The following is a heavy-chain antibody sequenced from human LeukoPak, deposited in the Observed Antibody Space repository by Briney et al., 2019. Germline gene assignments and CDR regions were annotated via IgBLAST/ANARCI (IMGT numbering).Heavy chain of an antibody. CDR3: ARDRGGYSYDDAFDI. CDR1: GFTFSSYS. CDR2: ISSSSSYI. J-gene: IGHJ3*02. Sequence: PGGSLRLSCAASGFTFSSYSMNWVRQAPGKGLEWVSSISSSSSYIYYADSVKGRFTISRDNAKNSLYLQMNSLRAEGTAVYYCARDRGGYSYDDAFDIWGQGTMVTVSS. D-gene: IGHD5-18*01. V-gene: IGHV3-21*01.